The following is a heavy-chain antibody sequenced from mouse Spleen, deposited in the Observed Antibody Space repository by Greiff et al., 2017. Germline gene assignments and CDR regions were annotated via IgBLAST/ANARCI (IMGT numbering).Heavy chain of an antibody. D-gene: IGHD1-2*01. CDR1: GFTFSSYA. Sequence: EVKVVESGGGLVKPGGSLKLSCAASGFTFSSYAMSWVRQTPEKRLEWVATISSGGSYTYYPDSVKGRFTISRDNAKNTLYLQMSSLRSEDTAMYYCARLTTAKYFDVWGAGTTVTVSS. J-gene: IGHJ1*01. CDR2: ISSGGSYT. V-gene: IGHV5-9-1*01. CDR3: ARLTTAKYFDV.